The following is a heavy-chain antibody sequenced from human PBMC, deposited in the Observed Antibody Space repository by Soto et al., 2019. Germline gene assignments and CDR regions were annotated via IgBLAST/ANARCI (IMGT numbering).Heavy chain of an antibody. D-gene: IGHD6-13*01. CDR1: GFTFSSYS. CDR3: ARHPERIAQIGWFDP. Sequence: GGSLRLSCAASGFTFSSYSMNWVRQAPGKGLEWVSYISSSSSTIYYADSVKGRFTISRDNAKNSLYLQMNSPRAEDTAVYYCARHPERIAQIGWFDPWGQGTLVTVSS. V-gene: IGHV3-48*01. J-gene: IGHJ5*02. CDR2: ISSSSSTI.